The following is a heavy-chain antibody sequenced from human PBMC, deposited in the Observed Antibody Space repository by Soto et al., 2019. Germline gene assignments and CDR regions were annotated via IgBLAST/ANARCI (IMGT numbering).Heavy chain of an antibody. CDR2: TYYRSKWYN. Sequence: KQSQTLSLTCAISGDSVSSNSAAWNWIRQSPSRGLEWLGRTYYRSKWYNDYAVSVKSRITINPDTSKNQFSLQLNSVTPEDTAVYYCAREYFAYYDSSGYYYASVFDYWGQGTLVTVSS. CDR3: AREYFAYYDSSGYYYASVFDY. J-gene: IGHJ4*02. D-gene: IGHD3-22*01. V-gene: IGHV6-1*01. CDR1: GDSVSSNSAA.